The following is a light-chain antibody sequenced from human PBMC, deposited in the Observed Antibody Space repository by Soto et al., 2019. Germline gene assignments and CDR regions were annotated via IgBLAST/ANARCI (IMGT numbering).Light chain of an antibody. Sequence: EILMTQSPATLSVSPGERATLSCRASQSVSSNLAWYQQKPGQAPRLLIYGASSRATGIPDRFSGSGSGTDFTLTISRLEPEDFAVYYCQQYGSSPKTFGGGTKVDIK. CDR3: QQYGSSPKT. V-gene: IGKV3-20*01. CDR2: GAS. CDR1: QSVSSN. J-gene: IGKJ4*01.